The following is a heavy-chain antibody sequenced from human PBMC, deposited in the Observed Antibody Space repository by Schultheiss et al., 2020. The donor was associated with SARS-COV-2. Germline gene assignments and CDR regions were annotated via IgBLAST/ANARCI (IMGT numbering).Heavy chain of an antibody. D-gene: IGHD3-16*01. CDR1: GDSVSSNSAT. CDR2: THYRSRWLN. V-gene: IGHV6-1*01. CDR3: ARHTFLRDYSYYYMDV. J-gene: IGHJ6*03. Sequence: SQTLSLTCAISGDSVSSNSATWNWIRQSASRGLEWLGRTHYRSRWLNDYAASVKSRITISPDTSKNEFSLKLSSVTAADTAVYYCARHTFLRDYSYYYMDVWGKGTTVTVSS.